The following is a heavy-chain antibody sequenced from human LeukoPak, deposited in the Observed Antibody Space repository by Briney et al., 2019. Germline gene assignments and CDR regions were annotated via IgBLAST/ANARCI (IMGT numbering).Heavy chain of an antibody. CDR2: IYHNGST. J-gene: IGHJ4*02. CDR1: GYSISSGYY. Sequence: PSETLSLTCTVSGYSISSGYYWGWIRQPPGKGLEWIGSIYHNGSTYYNPSLKSRVTISVDTSKNQFSLKLSSVTAADTAVYYCARRSTTVDYWGQGTLVTVSS. V-gene: IGHV4-38-2*02. D-gene: IGHD2/OR15-2a*01. CDR3: ARRSTTVDY.